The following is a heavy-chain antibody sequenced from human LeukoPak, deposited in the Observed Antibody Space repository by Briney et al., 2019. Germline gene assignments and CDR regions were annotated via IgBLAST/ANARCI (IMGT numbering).Heavy chain of an antibody. D-gene: IGHD3-16*01. V-gene: IGHV3-7*01. CDR3: AYTNNLKY. CDR2: IKHDGSGK. Sequence: GGSLRLSCAASGLTLSGQWMNWVRQAPGQGLEWVANIKHDGSGKYYVDSVKGRFTISRDDAKNSLSLQMNRVRAEDTAVYYCAYTNNLKYWGQGTLVTVSS. CDR1: GLTLSGQW. J-gene: IGHJ4*02.